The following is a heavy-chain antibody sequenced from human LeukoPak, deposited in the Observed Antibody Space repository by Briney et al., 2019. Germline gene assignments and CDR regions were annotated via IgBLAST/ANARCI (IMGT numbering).Heavy chain of an antibody. CDR1: GHTFSSDW. CDR2: IYAGDADT. V-gene: IGHV5-51*01. J-gene: IGHJ4*02. Sequence: GESLKVSCKGSGHTFSSDWIAWVRQMPGKGLEWMGVIYAGDADTRYSPSFQGQVTISADKSLNTAYLQWTNLKASDTAMYFCAGFRGELMDGIDLWGQGTLVTVSS. CDR3: AGFRGELMDGIDL. D-gene: IGHD2-8*01.